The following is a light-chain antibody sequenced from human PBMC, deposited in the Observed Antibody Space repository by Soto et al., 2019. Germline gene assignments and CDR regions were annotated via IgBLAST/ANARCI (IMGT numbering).Light chain of an antibody. Sequence: DIQLTQSPSTLSASVGDRVTITCRASQSISSWLAWYQQKPGKAPKLLVYKASSLESGVPSRFSGGGSGTELTLTISTLQPDDFATYYCQQYEAYPLTFGGGTKVEI. J-gene: IGKJ4*01. CDR1: QSISSW. CDR3: QQYEAYPLT. V-gene: IGKV1-5*03. CDR2: KAS.